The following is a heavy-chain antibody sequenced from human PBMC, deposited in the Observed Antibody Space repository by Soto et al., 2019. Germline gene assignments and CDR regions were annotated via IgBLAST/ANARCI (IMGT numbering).Heavy chain of an antibody. V-gene: IGHV6-1*01. Sequence: PSQTLSLTCAISGDSVCSNSAACNWIRQSPSRGLVWLGRTYYRSKWYNDYAVSVKSRITINPDTSMNQFSLQLNSVIPEDTVVYYCAREWRVRGRRPFPLYCMDVWGQGPTVTVSS. J-gene: IGHJ6*02. CDR3: AREWRVRGRRPFPLYCMDV. D-gene: IGHD1-1*01. CDR2: TYYRSKWYN. CDR1: GDSVCSNSAA.